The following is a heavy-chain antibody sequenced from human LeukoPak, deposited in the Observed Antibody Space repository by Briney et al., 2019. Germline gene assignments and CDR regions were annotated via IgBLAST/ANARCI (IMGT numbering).Heavy chain of an antibody. CDR1: GGSISSGGYS. CDR3: AREARYCSSTSCSNWSDP. J-gene: IGHJ5*02. Sequence: PSQTLSLTCAVSGGSISSGGYSWSWIRQPPGKGLEWIGYIYHSGSTYYNPSLKSRVTISVDRSKNQFSLKLSSVTAADTAVYYCAREARYCSSTSCSNWSDPWGQGTLVTVSS. CDR2: IYHSGST. D-gene: IGHD2-2*01. V-gene: IGHV4-30-2*01.